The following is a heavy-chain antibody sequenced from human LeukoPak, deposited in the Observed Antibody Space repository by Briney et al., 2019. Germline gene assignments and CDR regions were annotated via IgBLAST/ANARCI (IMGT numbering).Heavy chain of an antibody. CDR1: GFTFSSYA. CDR3: AKVSLIMYYFDY. D-gene: IGHD2-8*01. CDR2: ISGSGGST. V-gene: IGHV3-23*01. J-gene: IGHJ4*02. Sequence: GGSLRLSCAASGFTFSSYAMSWVRQAPGKGLEWVSAISGSGGSTYYADSVNGRFTISRDNSKNTLYLQMNSLRAEDTAVYYCAKVSLIMYYFDYWGQGTLVTVSS.